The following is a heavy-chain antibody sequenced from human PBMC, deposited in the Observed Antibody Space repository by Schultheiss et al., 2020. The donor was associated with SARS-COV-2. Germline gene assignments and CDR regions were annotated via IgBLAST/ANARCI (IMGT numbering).Heavy chain of an antibody. D-gene: IGHD5-18*01. V-gene: IGHV4-30-4*08. Sequence: SETLSLTCTVSGASISSSGYSWSWIRQHPGKGLEWIGYIFYSGDTYYNPSLESRVTISVDTSRNQFSLRLTSVTAADTAVYYCARITSYGTYYFDYWGRGILVTVSS. CDR1: GASISSSGYS. CDR2: IFYSGDT. J-gene: IGHJ4*02. CDR3: ARITSYGTYYFDY.